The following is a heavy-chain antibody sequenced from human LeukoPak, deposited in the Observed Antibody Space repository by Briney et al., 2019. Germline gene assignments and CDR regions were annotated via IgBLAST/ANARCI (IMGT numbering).Heavy chain of an antibody. J-gene: IGHJ1*01. Sequence: SETLSLTCAVYGGSFSDYYWSWIRQPPGKGLEWIGEINHSGSTNYNPSLKSRVTISVYTSKNQFSLKLSSVTAADTAVYYCARLKYYYDSSGYRAEYFQHWGQGTLVTVSS. CDR3: ARLKYYYDSSGYRAEYFQH. CDR2: INHSGST. D-gene: IGHD3-22*01. CDR1: GGSFSDYY. V-gene: IGHV4-34*01.